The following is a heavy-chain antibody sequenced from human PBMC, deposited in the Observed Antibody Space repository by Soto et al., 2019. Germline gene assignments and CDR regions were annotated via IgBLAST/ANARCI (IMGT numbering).Heavy chain of an antibody. J-gene: IGHJ4*02. D-gene: IGHD3-10*01. V-gene: IGHV1-69*04. CDR3: AAPYGSGSYYNVFDY. CDR2: INPIHGIA. CDR1: GYTFTSYA. Sequence: EASVKVSCKASGYTFTSYAMHWVRQAPGQRLEWMGRINPIHGIANYAQKFQGRVTITADKSTSTAHMELSSLRSEDTAVYYCAAPYGSGSYYNVFDYWGQGTLVIVSS.